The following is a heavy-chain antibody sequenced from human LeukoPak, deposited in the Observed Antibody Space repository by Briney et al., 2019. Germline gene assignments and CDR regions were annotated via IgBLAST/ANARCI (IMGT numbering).Heavy chain of an antibody. CDR1: GYTFTSYY. CDR3: AREFYDSSVAWYFDL. J-gene: IGHJ2*01. CDR2: INPSGGST. D-gene: IGHD3-22*01. Sequence: ASVKVSCKASGYTFTSYYMHWVRQAPGQGLEWMGIINPSGGSTSYAQKFQGRVTMTRDTSTSTVYMGLSGLRSEDTAVYYCAREFYDSSVAWYFDLWGRGTLVTVSS. V-gene: IGHV1-46*01.